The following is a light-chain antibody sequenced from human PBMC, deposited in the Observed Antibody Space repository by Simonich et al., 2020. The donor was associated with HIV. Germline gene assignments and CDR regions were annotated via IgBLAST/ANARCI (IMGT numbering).Light chain of an antibody. CDR1: SSDVGSYNL. J-gene: IGLJ2*01. CDR3: CSYAGSDTVL. Sequence: QSALTQPASVAGALGQSITISCTGTSSDVGSYNLVSWYQHDPGKAPKLMIYEGSKRPSGVSNRFSGSKSGNTASLTISGLQAEDEADYYCCSYAGSDTVLFGVGTRLTVL. V-gene: IGLV2-23*01. CDR2: EGS.